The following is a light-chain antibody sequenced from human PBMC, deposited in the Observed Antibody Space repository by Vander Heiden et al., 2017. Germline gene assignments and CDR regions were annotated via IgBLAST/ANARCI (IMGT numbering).Light chain of an antibody. CDR2: GAS. V-gene: IGKV3-15*01. J-gene: IGKJ1*01. CDR3: KQDNNWHS. CDR1: QSVSSD. Sequence: EIVMTQSPATLPVSPGERATLSCTASQSVSSDLDWYQQKPDQAPRLLIYGASTRANGNPDRFSGSGSGTEFTLTSSSLQSEDFAVYYWKQDNNWHSFGQGTKVXIK.